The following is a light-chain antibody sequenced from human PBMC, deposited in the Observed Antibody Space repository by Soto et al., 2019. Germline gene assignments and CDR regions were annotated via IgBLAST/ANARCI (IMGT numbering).Light chain of an antibody. J-gene: IGLJ1*01. Sequence: QSVLTQPASVSGSPGQSITISCTGTISDVSGYNFVSWYQQYPGEAPKLMIYDVSNRPSGVSNRFSGSKSGNTASLTISGLQAEDEADYYCSSYTSSNPYVFGTGTKVTV. V-gene: IGLV2-14*03. CDR2: DVS. CDR1: ISDVSGYNF. CDR3: SSYTSSNPYV.